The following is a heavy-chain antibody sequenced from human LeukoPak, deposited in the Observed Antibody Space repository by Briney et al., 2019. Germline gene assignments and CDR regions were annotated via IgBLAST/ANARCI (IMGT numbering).Heavy chain of an antibody. J-gene: IGHJ4*02. V-gene: IGHV1-2*02. CDR1: GYTFTGYY. Sequence: ASVKVSCKASGYTFTGYYMHWVRQAPGQGLEWMGWINPNSGGTNYAQKFQGRVTMTRDTSISTAYMELSRLRSDDTAVYYCASSYYDFWSGLDYWGQGTLVTVSS. D-gene: IGHD3-3*01. CDR3: ASSYYDFWSGLDY. CDR2: INPNSGGT.